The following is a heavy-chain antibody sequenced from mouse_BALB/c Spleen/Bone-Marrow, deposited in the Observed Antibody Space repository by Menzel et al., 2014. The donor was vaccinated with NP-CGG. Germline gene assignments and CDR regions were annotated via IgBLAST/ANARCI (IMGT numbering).Heavy chain of an antibody. V-gene: IGHV5-6-3*01. D-gene: IGHD1-1*01. Sequence: EVQRVESGGGLVQPGGSLKPSCVASGFTFSSYGMSWVRQTPDKRLELVATINNNGGSTYYPDSVKGQFTISRDNAKNTLYLQMSSLKSEDTAMYYCARVYGWYFDVGGAGTTVPVSS. CDR2: INNNGGST. CDR3: ARVYGWYFDV. CDR1: GFTFSSYG. J-gene: IGHJ1*02.